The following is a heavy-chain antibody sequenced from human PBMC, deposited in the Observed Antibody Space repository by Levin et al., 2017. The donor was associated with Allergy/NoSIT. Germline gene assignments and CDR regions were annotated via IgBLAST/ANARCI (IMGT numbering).Heavy chain of an antibody. Sequence: SCAASGFTFSDYYMSWVRQAPGKGLEWVSYISSSRTYTNYADSVKGRFTISRDNAKNSLYLQMNSLRAEDTAIYYCAGYYALRGFDPWGQGTLVTVSS. V-gene: IGHV3-11*03. D-gene: IGHD1-26*01. CDR1: GFTFSDYY. J-gene: IGHJ5*02. CDR3: AGYYALRGFDP. CDR2: ISSSRTYT.